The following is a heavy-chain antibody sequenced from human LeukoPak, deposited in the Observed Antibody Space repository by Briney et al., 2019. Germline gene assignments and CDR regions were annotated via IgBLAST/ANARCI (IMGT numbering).Heavy chain of an antibody. D-gene: IGHD2-2*01. V-gene: IGHV3-7*03. CDR2: IKQDGSEK. Sequence: GGSLRLSCAASGFTFSSYWMSWVRQAPGKGLEWVTNIKQDGSEKYYVDSVKGRFTISRDNAKNSLYLQMNSLRAEDTAVYYCARDPIVVVPAAHIYYYYGMDVWGKGTTVTVSS. CDR3: ARDPIVVVPAAHIYYYYGMDV. CDR1: GFTFSSYW. J-gene: IGHJ6*04.